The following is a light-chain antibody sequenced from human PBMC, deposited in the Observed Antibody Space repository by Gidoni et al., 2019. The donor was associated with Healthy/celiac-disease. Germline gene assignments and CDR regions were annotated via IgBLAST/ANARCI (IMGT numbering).Light chain of an antibody. V-gene: IGKV1-33*01. J-gene: IGKJ5*01. Sequence: DIQMNQSPSALSPSVGDRVTITCQASQDISNYLNWYQQKPGKAPKLLIYDASNLETGVPSRFSGSGSGTDFTFNISSLQPEDIATYYCQQYDNLPITFGQGTRLEIK. CDR3: QQYDNLPIT. CDR2: DAS. CDR1: QDISNY.